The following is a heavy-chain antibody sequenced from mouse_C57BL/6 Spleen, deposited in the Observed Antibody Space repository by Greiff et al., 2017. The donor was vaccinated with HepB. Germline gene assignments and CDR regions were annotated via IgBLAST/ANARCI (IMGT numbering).Heavy chain of an antibody. J-gene: IGHJ4*01. CDR3: ARSGSSPDYAMDY. CDR2: IYPGDGDT. V-gene: IGHV1-80*01. Sequence: QVQLQQSGAELVKPGASVKISCKASGYAFSSYWMNWVKQRPGKGLEWIGQIYPGDGDTNYNGKFKGKATLTADKSSSTAYMQLSSLTSEDSAVYFCARSGSSPDYAMDYWGQGTSVTVSS. CDR1: GYAFSSYW. D-gene: IGHD1-1*01.